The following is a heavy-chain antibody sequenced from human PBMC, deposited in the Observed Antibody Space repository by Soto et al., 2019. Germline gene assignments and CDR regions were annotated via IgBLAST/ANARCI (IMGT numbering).Heavy chain of an antibody. V-gene: IGHV4-34*01. CDR1: GGSFSGYY. CDR2: INHSGST. D-gene: IGHD3-16*01. CDR3: ARTINRLRRLEYFDY. Sequence: SSETLSLTCAVYGGSFSGYYWSWIRQPPGKGLEWIGEINHSGSTNYNPSLKSRVTISVDTSKNQFSLKLSSVTAADTAVYYCARTINRLRRLEYFDYWGQGTLVTVSS. J-gene: IGHJ4*02.